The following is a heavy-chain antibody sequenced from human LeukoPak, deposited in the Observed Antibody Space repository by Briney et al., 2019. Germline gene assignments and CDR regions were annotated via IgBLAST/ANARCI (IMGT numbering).Heavy chain of an antibody. Sequence: PGGSLRLSCAASGFTFSSYAMHWVRQAPGKGLEWVAVISYDGSNKYYADSVKGRFTISRDNAKNSLYLQMNSLRAEDTAVYYCASARGPYGDYAGGYFDYWGQGTLVTVSS. CDR1: GFTFSSYA. V-gene: IGHV3-30-3*01. CDR2: ISYDGSNK. CDR3: ASARGPYGDYAGGYFDY. D-gene: IGHD4-17*01. J-gene: IGHJ4*02.